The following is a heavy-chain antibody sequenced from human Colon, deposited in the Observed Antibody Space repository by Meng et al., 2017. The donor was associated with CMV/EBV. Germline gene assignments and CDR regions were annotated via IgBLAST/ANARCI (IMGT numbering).Heavy chain of an antibody. V-gene: IGHV1-69*12. CDR3: VRVICGGDCYLDY. CDR1: KGTFTSYP. J-gene: IGHJ4*02. D-gene: IGHD2-21*02. CDR2: IITISGTT. Sequence: VQLEQSRAEVKKPGSSVKVSCKASKGTFTSYPISWVRQGPGQGFEWVGGIITISGTTDYAQKFQGRVTITADESTSTAYMKLSNLRSEDTAIYYCVRVICGGDCYLDYWGRGTLVTVSS.